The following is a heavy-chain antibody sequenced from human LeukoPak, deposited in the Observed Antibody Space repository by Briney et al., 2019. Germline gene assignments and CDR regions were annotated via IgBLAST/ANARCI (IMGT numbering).Heavy chain of an antibody. J-gene: IGHJ6*04. CDR2: IWYDGSNK. CDR1: GFTFSSYG. Sequence: PGRSLRLSCAASGFTFSSYGMHWVRRAPGKGLEWVAVIWYDGSNKYYADSVKGRFTISRDNSKNTLYLQMNSLRAEDTAVYYCARDLEVVPAAMDYYGMDVWGKGTTVTVSS. CDR3: ARDLEVVPAAMDYYGMDV. V-gene: IGHV3-33*01. D-gene: IGHD2-2*01.